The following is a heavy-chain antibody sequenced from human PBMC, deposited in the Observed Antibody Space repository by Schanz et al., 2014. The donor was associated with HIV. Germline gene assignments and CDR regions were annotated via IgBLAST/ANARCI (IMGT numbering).Heavy chain of an antibody. J-gene: IGHJ4*02. CDR1: GFTFSDYS. Sequence: QVQLVESGGGVVRPGRSLRLSCAASGFTFSDYSMHWVRQAPGKALGWVAVISHDGTNKFYAGSVKDRFTISRDNAKNTLYVQIRSLRNEDTAVYYCVKGERIGYRIEVTGPTFDYWGQGTLVTVSS. V-gene: IGHV3-30-3*01. D-gene: IGHD3-22*01. CDR2: ISHDGTNK. CDR3: VKGERIGYRIEVTGPTFDY.